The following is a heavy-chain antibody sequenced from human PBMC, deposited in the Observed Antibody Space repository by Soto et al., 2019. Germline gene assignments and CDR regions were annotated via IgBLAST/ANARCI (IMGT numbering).Heavy chain of an antibody. CDR2: ISANGGGT. V-gene: IGHV3-23*01. CDR1: GFTFGTYT. CDR3: ATDRVPDSRWNFDY. D-gene: IGHD1-1*01. Sequence: EVHLLESGGGLVQPGGSLRLSCAASGFTFGTYTMNWVRQAPGKGLEWVSAISANGGGTYYAASMKGRVTISRDNSKNTLYLQMNSLRDEDTAVYYCATDRVPDSRWNFDYWGQGTLVTVSS. J-gene: IGHJ4*02.